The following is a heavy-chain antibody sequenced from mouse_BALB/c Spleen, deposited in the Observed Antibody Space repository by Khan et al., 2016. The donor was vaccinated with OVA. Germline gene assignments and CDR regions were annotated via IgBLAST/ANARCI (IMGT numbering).Heavy chain of an antibody. V-gene: IGHV9-3-1*01. J-gene: IGHJ4*01. CDR2: INSNTGEA. CDR1: GYTFTNYG. Sequence: QIQLVQSGPELKKPGETVKISCKASGYTFTNYGMNWVKQAPGKGLKWMGWINSNTGEATYADDFKGRFAFSLETSASTAYLQIKNLKNEDTATYFCVRGERRDMDYWGQGTSVTVSS. CDR3: VRGERRDMDY.